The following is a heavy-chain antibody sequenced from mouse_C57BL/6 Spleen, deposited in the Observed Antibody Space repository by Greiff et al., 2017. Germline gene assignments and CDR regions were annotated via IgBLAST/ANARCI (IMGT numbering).Heavy chain of an antibody. CDR2: IYPGDGDT. D-gene: IGHD2-3*01. CDR3: ACDGYYWFAY. Sequence: VMLVESGPELVKPGASVKISCKASGYAFSSSWMNWVKQRPGKGLEWIGRIYPGDGDTNYNGKFKGKATLTADKSSSTAYMQLSSLTSEDSAVYFCACDGYYWFAYWGQGTLVTVSA. CDR1: GYAFSSSW. J-gene: IGHJ3*01. V-gene: IGHV1-82*01.